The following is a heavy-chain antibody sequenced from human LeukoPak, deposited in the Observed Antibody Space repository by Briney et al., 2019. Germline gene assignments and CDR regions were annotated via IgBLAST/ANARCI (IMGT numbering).Heavy chain of an antibody. Sequence: GGSLRLSCAASGFTFNSYWMHWVRQPPGKGPVWVSRINNDGSSAIYADSVKGRFTISRDDAKSTLYLQMNSLRAEDTAVYYCVRGGASTWSWGQGTLVTVSS. V-gene: IGHV3-74*01. CDR1: GFTFNSYW. CDR3: VRGGASTWS. J-gene: IGHJ5*02. D-gene: IGHD2-15*01. CDR2: INNDGSSA.